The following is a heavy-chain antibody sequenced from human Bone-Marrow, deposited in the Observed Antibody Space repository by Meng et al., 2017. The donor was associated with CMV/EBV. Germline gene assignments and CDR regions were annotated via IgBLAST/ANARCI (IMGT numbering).Heavy chain of an antibody. V-gene: IGHV1-18*01. CDR3: ARAPPYYYGSGSAVF. CDR1: GYTFTSYG. Sequence: ASVKVSCKASGYTFTSYGISWVRQAPGQGLEWMGWISAYNGNTNYAQKLQGRVTMTTDTSTSTAYMELRSLRSDDTAVYYCARAPPYYYGSGSAVFWGHGALVTVSS. CDR2: ISAYNGNT. J-gene: IGHJ4*01. D-gene: IGHD3-10*01.